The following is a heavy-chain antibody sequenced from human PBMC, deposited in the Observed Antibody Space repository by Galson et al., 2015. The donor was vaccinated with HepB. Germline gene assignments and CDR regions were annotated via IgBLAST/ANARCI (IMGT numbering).Heavy chain of an antibody. Sequence: ISGDSVASNSAVWNWIRQSPSRGLEWLGRTYFRSKWHNDYGISVKSRISINADTSQNQFSLHLSSVTPEDTAVYYCAYGSDVWGQGTTVIVSS. CDR3: AYGSDV. CDR2: TYFRSKWHN. J-gene: IGHJ6*02. CDR1: GDSVASNSAV. V-gene: IGHV6-1*01.